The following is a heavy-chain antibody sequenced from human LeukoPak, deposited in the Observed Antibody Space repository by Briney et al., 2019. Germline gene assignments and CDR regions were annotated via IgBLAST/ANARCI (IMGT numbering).Heavy chain of an antibody. D-gene: IGHD3-22*01. Sequence: SVKVSCKASGGTFSSYAISWVRQAPGQGLEWMGRIIPIFGTTNYAQKFQGRVTITTDESTSTAYMEMSSLRSEDTAVYYCARGSGYYPRGSSAFDIWAKGQWSPSLQ. CDR1: GGTFSSYA. V-gene: IGHV1-69*05. J-gene: IGHJ3*02. CDR3: ARGSGYYPRGSSAFDI. CDR2: IIPIFGTT.